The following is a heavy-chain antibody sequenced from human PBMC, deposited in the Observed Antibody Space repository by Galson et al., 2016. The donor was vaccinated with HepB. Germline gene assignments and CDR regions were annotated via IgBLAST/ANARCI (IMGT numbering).Heavy chain of an antibody. Sequence: ETLSLTCTVSGDSVTNSPFHWAWIRQPAGKGLEWIGSIYYSGSTYYNPSLRGRVTISVDTSKKQFSLKLSSVTAADTAVYYCARGTAAGSLFDYWGQGTLVTVSS. J-gene: IGHJ4*02. CDR2: IYYSGST. CDR3: ARGTAAGSLFDY. CDR1: GDSVTNSPFH. D-gene: IGHD6-13*01. V-gene: IGHV4-39*07.